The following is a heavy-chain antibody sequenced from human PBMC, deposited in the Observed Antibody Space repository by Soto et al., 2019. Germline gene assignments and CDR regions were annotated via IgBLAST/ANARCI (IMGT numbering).Heavy chain of an antibody. V-gene: IGHV4-30-2*01. J-gene: IGHJ5*02. Sequence: QLQLQESGSGLVKPSQTLSLTCAVSGGSISSGGYSWSWIRQPPGKGLEWIGYIYHSGSTYYNTSLKRRITISVDRSKNQYSLKLSSATAADTAVYYCARVRYSYGYHWFDPWGQGTLVTVSS. CDR3: ARVRYSYGYHWFDP. D-gene: IGHD5-18*01. CDR1: GGSISSGGYS. CDR2: IYHSGST.